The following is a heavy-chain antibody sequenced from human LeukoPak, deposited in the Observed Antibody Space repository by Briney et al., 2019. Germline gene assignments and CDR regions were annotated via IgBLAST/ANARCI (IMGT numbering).Heavy chain of an antibody. Sequence: GASVKVSCKASGYTLTSYYMHWVRQAPGQGLEWMGIINPSGGSTRYAQMFQGRVTMTRDTSTSTVHMELSSLRSEDTAVYYCARAEWRDDYYFDYWGQGTLVTVSS. J-gene: IGHJ4*02. CDR2: INPSGGST. CDR3: ARAEWRDDYYFDY. CDR1: GYTLTSYY. D-gene: IGHD3-3*01. V-gene: IGHV1-46*01.